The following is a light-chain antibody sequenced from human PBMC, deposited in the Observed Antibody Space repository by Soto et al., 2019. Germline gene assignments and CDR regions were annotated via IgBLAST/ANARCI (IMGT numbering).Light chain of an antibody. CDR3: QQYGSTPLS. CDR2: DVS. Sequence: EIVLTQSPGTLSLSPGERATLSCRASQSVRNNYLVWYQQRPGQPPRFLMYDVSTRAAGIPDRFSGSGSGTDFTLTISRLEPEDFAVYYCQQYGSTPLSFRGGTKVEIE. V-gene: IGKV3-20*01. J-gene: IGKJ4*01. CDR1: QSVRNNY.